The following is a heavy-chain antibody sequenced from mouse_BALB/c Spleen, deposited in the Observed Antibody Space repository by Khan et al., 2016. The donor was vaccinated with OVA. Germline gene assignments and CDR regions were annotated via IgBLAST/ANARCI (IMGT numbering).Heavy chain of an antibody. CDR1: GFTFSSYY. CDR2: IKNNGGSI. J-gene: IGHJ3*01. D-gene: IGHD2-2*01. Sequence: EVKLVESGGGLVNLGGSLKLSCAASGFTFSSYYMSWVRQTPEKRLELVAAIKNNGGSIYYTDTVKGRFTISRDNAKNTLYLQMSSLTSEDTALYYCVRHDGYDGEFAYWGQGTLVTVSA. V-gene: IGHV5-6-2*01. CDR3: VRHDGYDGEFAY.